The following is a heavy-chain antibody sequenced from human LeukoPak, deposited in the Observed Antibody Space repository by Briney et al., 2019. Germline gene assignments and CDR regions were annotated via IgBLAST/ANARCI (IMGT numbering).Heavy chain of an antibody. J-gene: IGHJ4*02. CDR1: GFTFSSYW. V-gene: IGHV3-21*01. D-gene: IGHD3-22*01. Sequence: PGGSLRLSCAASGFTFSSYWMSWVRQAPGKGLEWVSSISSSSRDINYADSVKGRFTISRDNAWNSLYLQMNSLRAEDTAVYYCARDSDSSGHYYMDYFDYWGQGALVTVSS. CDR3: ARDSDSSGHYYMDYFDY. CDR2: ISSSSRDI.